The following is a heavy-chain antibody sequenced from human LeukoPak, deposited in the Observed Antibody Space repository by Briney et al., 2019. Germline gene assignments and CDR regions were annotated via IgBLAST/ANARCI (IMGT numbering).Heavy chain of an antibody. D-gene: IGHD6-19*01. CDR1: GGSFSVYY. CDR2: INHSGST. V-gene: IGHV4-34*01. CDR3: ARGRGYSSGWYVGVYFDY. Sequence: SETLSLTCAVYGGSFSVYYWSWIREPPGKGVVWIGDINHSGSTNYNPSLKSRVTISVDTSKNQFSLKLSSVTAADTAVYYCARGRGYSSGWYVGVYFDYWGQGTLVTVSS. J-gene: IGHJ4*02.